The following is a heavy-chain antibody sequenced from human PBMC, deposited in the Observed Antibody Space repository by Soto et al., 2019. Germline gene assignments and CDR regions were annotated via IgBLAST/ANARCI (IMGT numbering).Heavy chain of an antibody. Sequence: GASVKVCCKTCGYTFTNYDINWVRQAAGQGLEWMGWINPDSDNTGYAQKFQGRVTMTRDTSISTAYMELNSLRSEDTAVYYCARGRRYCTTTSCYPPALFPYGMDVWGQVTTVIVSS. CDR2: INPDSDNT. CDR1: GYTFTNYD. V-gene: IGHV1-8*01. J-gene: IGHJ6*02. CDR3: ARGRRYCTTTSCYPPALFPYGMDV. D-gene: IGHD2-2*01.